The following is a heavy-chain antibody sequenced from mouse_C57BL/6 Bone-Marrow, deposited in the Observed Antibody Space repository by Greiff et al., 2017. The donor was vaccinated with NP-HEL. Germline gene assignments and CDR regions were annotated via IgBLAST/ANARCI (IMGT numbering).Heavy chain of an antibody. D-gene: IGHD1-1*01. CDR3: AREAYYYGSSYWFAY. CDR2: IDPSDSET. Sequence: VQLQQPGAELVRPGSSVKLSCKASGYTFTSYWMHWVKQRPIQGLEWIGNIDPSDSETHYNQKFKDKATLTVDKSSSTAYMQLSSLTSEDSAVYYCAREAYYYGSSYWFAYWGQGTLVTVSA. J-gene: IGHJ3*01. CDR1: GYTFTSYW. V-gene: IGHV1-52*01.